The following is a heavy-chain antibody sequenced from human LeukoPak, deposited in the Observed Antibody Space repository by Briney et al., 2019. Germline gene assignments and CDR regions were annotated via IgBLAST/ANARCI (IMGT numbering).Heavy chain of an antibody. V-gene: IGHV3-23*01. CDR3: ASTALASWHLDY. CDR1: GFTFSSYA. Sequence: GGSLRLSCAASGFTFSSYAMSWVRQAPGKGLEWVSAISGSGGSTYYADSVKGRFTISRDNSKNTLYLQMNRLRAEDTAVYYCASTALASWHLDYWGQGTLVTVSS. J-gene: IGHJ4*02. D-gene: IGHD2-15*01. CDR2: ISGSGGST.